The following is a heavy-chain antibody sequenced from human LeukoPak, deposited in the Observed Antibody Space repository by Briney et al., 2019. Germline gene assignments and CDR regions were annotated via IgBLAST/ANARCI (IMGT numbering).Heavy chain of an antibody. CDR3: ARGSLKIIAVSSD. CDR1: GFTFSSYG. J-gene: IGHJ4*02. D-gene: IGHD6-19*01. Sequence: GGSLRLSCAASGFTFSSYGMHWVRQAPGKGLEWVAVIWYDGSNKYYPDSVKGRFTISRDNSKNTLYLQMNSLRAEDTAVYYCARGSLKIIAVSSDWGQGTLVTVSS. V-gene: IGHV3-33*01. CDR2: IWYDGSNK.